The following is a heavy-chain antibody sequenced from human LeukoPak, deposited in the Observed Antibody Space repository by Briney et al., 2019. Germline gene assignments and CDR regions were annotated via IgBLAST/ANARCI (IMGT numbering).Heavy chain of an antibody. Sequence: GGSLRLSCAASGFTFSIYAMHWVRQAPGKGLEWVAVISSDGSDKYYADSVKGRFTISRDNSKNTLYLQMNSLRAEDTAVYYCAKDYYYGSGSYSNTLFDYWGQGTLVTVSS. CDR2: ISSDGSDK. CDR1: GFTFSIYA. J-gene: IGHJ4*02. D-gene: IGHD3-10*01. CDR3: AKDYYYGSGSYSNTLFDY. V-gene: IGHV3-30*04.